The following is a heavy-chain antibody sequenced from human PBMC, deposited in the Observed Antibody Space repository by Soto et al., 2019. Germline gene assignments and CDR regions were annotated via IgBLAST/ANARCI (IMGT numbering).Heavy chain of an antibody. D-gene: IGHD3-10*01. CDR1: GFIFSTTD. V-gene: IGHV3-23*01. J-gene: IGHJ5*01. CDR2: IYGDGRTT. Sequence: GSLKISCEASGFIFSTTDMSWVRQAPGKGLEWVSTIYGDGRTTYYADSVRGRFSISRDNSKNMVYLQLDSLRVDDTAIYYCVKNSGWFNSWGQGSLVTVSS. CDR3: VKNSGWFNS.